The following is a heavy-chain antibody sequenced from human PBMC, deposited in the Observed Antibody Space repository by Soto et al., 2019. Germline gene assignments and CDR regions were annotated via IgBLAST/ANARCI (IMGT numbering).Heavy chain of an antibody. V-gene: IGHV3-48*03. D-gene: IGHD3-9*01. CDR3: ARAYDILTGYYPIYYYGMDV. Sequence: PGGSLRLSCAASGFTFSSYEMNWVRQAPGKGLEWVSYISSSGSTIYYADSVKGRFTISRDNAKNSLYLQMNSLRAEDTAVYYCARAYDILTGYYPIYYYGMDVWGQGTTVTVSS. CDR2: ISSSGSTI. CDR1: GFTFSSYE. J-gene: IGHJ6*02.